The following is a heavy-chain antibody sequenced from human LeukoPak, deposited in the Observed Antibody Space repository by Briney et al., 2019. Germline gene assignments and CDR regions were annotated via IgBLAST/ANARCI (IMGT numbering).Heavy chain of an antibody. D-gene: IGHD1-26*01. Sequence: PSGTLSLTCAVYGGSFSGYYWSWIRQPPGKGLEWIGEINHSGSTNYNPSLKSRVTISVDTSKNQFSLKLSSVTAADTAVYYCAMVVGARRTGVSYWGQGTLVTVSS. V-gene: IGHV4-34*01. CDR1: GGSFSGYY. J-gene: IGHJ4*02. CDR3: AMVVGARRTGVSY. CDR2: INHSGST.